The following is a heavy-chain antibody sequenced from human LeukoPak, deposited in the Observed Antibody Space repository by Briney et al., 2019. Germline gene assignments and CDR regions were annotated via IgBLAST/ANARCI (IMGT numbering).Heavy chain of an antibody. V-gene: IGHV4-59*08. CDR2: IYYTGTT. CDR1: GGSISNNY. D-gene: IGHD2/OR15-2a*01. Sequence: PSETLSLTCTVSGGSISNNYWSWIRQPPGKGLQWIGYIYYTGTTNYNPSLKSRVTISVDTSKNHFSLKLYSVTAADTAVYYCAGHHPRNTVDFWGQGTLVTVSS. CDR3: AGHHPRNTVDF. J-gene: IGHJ4*02.